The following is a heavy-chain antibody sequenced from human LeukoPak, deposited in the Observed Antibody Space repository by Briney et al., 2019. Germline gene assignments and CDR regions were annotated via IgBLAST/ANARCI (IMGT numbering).Heavy chain of an antibody. V-gene: IGHV3-23*01. J-gene: IGHJ4*02. CDR2: SSGSGGST. CDR1: GFTLSNYG. Sequence: GGSLGLSCAVSGFTLSNYGMSWVRQAPGKGLEWVAGSSGSGGSTNYADSVKGRFTISRDNRKNTLYLQMNSLRVEDTAVYFCAKRGVVIRVILVGFHKEAYYFDSWGQGALVAVSS. D-gene: IGHD3-22*01. CDR3: AKRGVVIRVILVGFHKEAYYFDS.